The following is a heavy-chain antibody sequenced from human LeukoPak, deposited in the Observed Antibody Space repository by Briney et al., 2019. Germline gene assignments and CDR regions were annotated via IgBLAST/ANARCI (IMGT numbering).Heavy chain of an antibody. CDR3: AKVARGYSGYEPFDY. D-gene: IGHD5-12*01. CDR1: GFTFSSYG. V-gene: IGHV3-30*18. J-gene: IGHJ4*02. Sequence: GGSLRLSCAASGFTFSSYGMHWVRQAPGKGLEWVAVISYDGSNKYYADSVKGRFTISRDNSKNTLYLQMNSLRAEDTAVYYCAKVARGYSGYEPFDYWGQGTTVTVSS. CDR2: ISYDGSNK.